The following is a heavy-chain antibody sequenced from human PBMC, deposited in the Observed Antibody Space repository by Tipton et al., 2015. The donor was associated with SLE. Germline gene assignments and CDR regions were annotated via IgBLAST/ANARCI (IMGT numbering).Heavy chain of an antibody. CDR1: GGSISSYY. CDR2: IYYSGST. CDR3: ASDMGLVSSDAFDI. Sequence: TLSLTCTVSGGSISSYYWSWIRQPPGKGLEWIGYIYYSGSTNYNPSLKSRVTISVDTSKNQFSLKLSSVTAADTAVYYCASDMGLVSSDAFDIWGQGTMVTASS. V-gene: IGHV4-59*01. J-gene: IGHJ3*02. D-gene: IGHD5/OR15-5a*01.